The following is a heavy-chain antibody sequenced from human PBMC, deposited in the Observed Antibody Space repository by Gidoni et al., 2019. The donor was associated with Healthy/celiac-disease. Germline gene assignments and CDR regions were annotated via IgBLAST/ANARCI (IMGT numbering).Heavy chain of an antibody. V-gene: IGHV3-15*01. CDR1: GFTFSNAW. CDR2: IKSKTDGGTT. J-gene: IGHJ4*02. Sequence: EVQLVESGGGLVKPGGSLRLSCAASGFTFSNAWTSWVRQAPGKGLEWVGRIKSKTDGGTTDYAAPVKGRFTISRDDSKNTLYLQMNSLKTEDTAVYYCTTDNPYDFWSGYSLFDYWGQGTLVTVSS. CDR3: TTDNPYDFWSGYSLFDY. D-gene: IGHD3-3*01.